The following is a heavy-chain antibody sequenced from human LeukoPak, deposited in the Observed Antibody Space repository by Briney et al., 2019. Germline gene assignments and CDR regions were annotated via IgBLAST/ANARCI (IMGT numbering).Heavy chain of an antibody. D-gene: IGHD6-13*01. Sequence: GGSLRLSCAASGFTFSSYAMSWVRQAPGKGLEWVSAISGSGGSTYYADSVKGRFTISRDNSKNTLYLQMNSLRAEDTAVYYCATMPIAAAFPWDYYYYYYMDVWGQGTLVTVSS. V-gene: IGHV3-23*01. J-gene: IGHJ6*03. CDR1: GFTFSSYA. CDR2: ISGSGGST. CDR3: ATMPIAAAFPWDYYYYYYMDV.